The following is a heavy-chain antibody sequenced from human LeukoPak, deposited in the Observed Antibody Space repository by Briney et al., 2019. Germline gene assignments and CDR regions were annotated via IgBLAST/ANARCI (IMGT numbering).Heavy chain of an antibody. D-gene: IGHD1-1*01. CDR1: GFTFSTYS. J-gene: IGHJ4*02. V-gene: IGHV3-21*01. CDR2: IVTISSYI. CDR3: ARSGNYDC. Sequence: GGSLRLSCAASGFTFSTYSMNWVRQAPGKGLEWVSSIVTISSYIYYADSVKGRFTISRDNAKNSLYLQMNSLRAEDTAVYYCARSGNYDCWGQGTLVTVSS.